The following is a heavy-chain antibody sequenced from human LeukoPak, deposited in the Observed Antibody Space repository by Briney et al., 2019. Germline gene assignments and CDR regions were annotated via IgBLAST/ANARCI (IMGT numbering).Heavy chain of an antibody. V-gene: IGHV1-69*05. CDR3: ARGLQGYSSSFFNY. CDR2: IIPIFGTA. J-gene: IGHJ4*02. Sequence: SVNVSCKASGGTFSSYAIGCVRQAPGQGRGWIGGIIPIFGTANYAQQFQGRVTITTDESTSTAYMELSSLRSEDTAVYYCARGLQGYSSSFFNYWGQGTLVTVSS. D-gene: IGHD6-13*01. CDR1: GGTFSSYA.